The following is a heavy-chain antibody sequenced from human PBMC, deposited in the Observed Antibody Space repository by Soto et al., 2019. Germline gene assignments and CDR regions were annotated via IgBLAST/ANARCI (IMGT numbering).Heavy chain of an antibody. CDR3: SSRYDILTAYYDL. Sequence: PGGSLRLSCTGSGLTFGDYAISWFRRAPGSGLEWVGFIRSIAQGETTDYAASVKGRFTVSRDDSKSIAYLQMSRLKTEDTAIYYCSSRYDILTAYYDLWGQGALVTVSS. CDR2: IRSIAQGETT. J-gene: IGHJ4*02. CDR1: GLTFGDYA. D-gene: IGHD3-9*01. V-gene: IGHV3-49*03.